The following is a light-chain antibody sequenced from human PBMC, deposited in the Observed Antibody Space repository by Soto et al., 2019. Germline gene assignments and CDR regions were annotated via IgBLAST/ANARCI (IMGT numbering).Light chain of an antibody. V-gene: IGKV3-11*01. J-gene: IGKJ5*01. Sequence: IVLTQSPGTLSLSPGERATLSCRASQSISNYLAWYQQKPGQAPRLLIYDASNRATGIPARFSGSGSGTDFSLTISSLEPEDFAVYYCQQRHMWPITFGQGTRLEIK. CDR3: QQRHMWPIT. CDR1: QSISNY. CDR2: DAS.